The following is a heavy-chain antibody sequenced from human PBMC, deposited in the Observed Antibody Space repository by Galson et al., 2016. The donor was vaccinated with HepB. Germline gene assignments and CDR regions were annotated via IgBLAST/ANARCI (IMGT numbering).Heavy chain of an antibody. J-gene: IGHJ4*02. CDR3: AKDGGYYDFWSSYYWGFDY. Sequence: SLRLSCAASGFTFSSYAMSWVRQAPGKGLEWVSALSASGCSTYYADSVKGRFTSSRDNSKNTLSLQMNSLRAEDTAVYYCAKDGGYYDFWSSYYWGFDYWGQGTLVTVSS. D-gene: IGHD3-3*01. V-gene: IGHV3-23*01. CDR1: GFTFSSYA. CDR2: LSASGCST.